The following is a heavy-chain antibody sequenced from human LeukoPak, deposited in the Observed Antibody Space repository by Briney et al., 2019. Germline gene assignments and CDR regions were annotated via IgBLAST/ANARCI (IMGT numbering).Heavy chain of an antibody. CDR1: GGSISSYY. CDR3: ARSLGGYFDY. Sequence: PSETLSLTCTVSGGSISSYYWSWIRQPPGKRLEWIGYIYYSGSTNYNPSLKSRVTISVDTSKNQFSLKLSSVTAADTAVYYCARSLGGYFDYWGQGTLVTVSS. V-gene: IGHV4-59*12. J-gene: IGHJ4*02. CDR2: IYYSGST.